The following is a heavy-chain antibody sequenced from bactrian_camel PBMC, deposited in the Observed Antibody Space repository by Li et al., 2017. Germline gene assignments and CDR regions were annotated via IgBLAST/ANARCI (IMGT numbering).Heavy chain of an antibody. CDR3: AARPLIFGRCSLRPPDYGY. V-gene: IGHV3S42*01. CDR1: PYTYTTYC. CDR2: IDKDGRT. D-gene: IGHD1*01. Sequence: VQLVESGGGSVQTGGTLTLSCAVQPYTYTTYCMGWFRQTPGNEREGVAAIDKDGRTSYADSVTGRFTISRDNAKNTLYLQMSSLKPEDTAMYYCAARPLIFGRCSLRPPDYGYWGQGTQVTVS. J-gene: IGHJ4*01.